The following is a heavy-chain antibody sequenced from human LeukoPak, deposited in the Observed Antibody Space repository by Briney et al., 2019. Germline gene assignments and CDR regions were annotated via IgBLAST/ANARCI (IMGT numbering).Heavy chain of an antibody. J-gene: IGHJ4*02. D-gene: IGHD3-10*01. V-gene: IGHV5-51*01. CDR1: GYSFTSYW. Sequence: GESLKISCKGSGYSFTSYWIGWVRQMPGKGLEGMGIIYPGDSDTRYSPSCQGQVTISADKSISTAYLQWSSLKASDTAMYYCARASMVRGVINPGDYWGQGTLVTVSS. CDR2: IYPGDSDT. CDR3: ARASMVRGVINPGDY.